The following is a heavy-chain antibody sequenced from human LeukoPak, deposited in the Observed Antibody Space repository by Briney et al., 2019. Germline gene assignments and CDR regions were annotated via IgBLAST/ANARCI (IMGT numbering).Heavy chain of an antibody. V-gene: IGHV1-18*01. CDR3: ARCPSDYDFWSGYYTDY. D-gene: IGHD3-3*01. CDR1: GYTFTSYG. CDR2: ISAYNGNT. J-gene: IGHJ4*02. Sequence: GASVKVSCKASGYTFTSYGISWVRQAPGQGLEWMGWISAYNGNTNYAQKLRGRVTMTTDTSTSTAYMELRSLRSDDTAVYYCARCPSDYDFWSGYYTDYWGQGTLVTVSS.